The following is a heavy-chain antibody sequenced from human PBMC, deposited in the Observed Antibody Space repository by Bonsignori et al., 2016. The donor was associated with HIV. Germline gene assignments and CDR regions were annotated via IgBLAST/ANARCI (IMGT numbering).Heavy chain of an antibody. V-gene: IGHV3-30*02. J-gene: IGHJ3*02. Sequence: WIRQPPGKGLEWVAFIRYDGSNKYYADSVKGRFTISRDNSKNTLYLQMDSLRAEDTAVYYCAKDLRGPVEWLLQGDAFDIWGQGTMVTVSS. CDR3: AKDLRGPVEWLLQGDAFDI. D-gene: IGHD3-3*01. CDR2: IRYDGSNK.